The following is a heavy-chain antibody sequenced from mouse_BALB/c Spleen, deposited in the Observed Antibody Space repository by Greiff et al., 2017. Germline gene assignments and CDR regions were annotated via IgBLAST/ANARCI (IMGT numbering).Heavy chain of an antibody. D-gene: IGHD1-1*01. CDR2: ISSGSSTI. CDR3: ARSYYYGSNPYAMDY. V-gene: IGHV5-17*02. J-gene: IGHJ4*01. Sequence: EVQVVESGGGLVQPGGSRKLSCAASGFTFSSFGMHWVRQAPEKGLEWVAYISSGSSTIYYADTVKGRFTISRDNPKNTLFLQMTSLRSEDTAMYYCARSYYYGSNPYAMDYWGQGTSVTVSS. CDR1: GFTFSSFG.